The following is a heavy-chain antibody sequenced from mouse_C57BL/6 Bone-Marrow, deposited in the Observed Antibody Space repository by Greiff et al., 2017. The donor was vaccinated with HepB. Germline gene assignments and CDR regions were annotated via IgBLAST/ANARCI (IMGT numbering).Heavy chain of an antibody. J-gene: IGHJ1*03. CDR1: GFTFSSYG. CDR3: ARHFSLYGYDEDWYFDV. D-gene: IGHD2-2*01. CDR2: ISSGGSYT. V-gene: IGHV5-6*01. Sequence: EVKLVESGGDLVKPGGSLKLSCAASGFTFSSYGMSWVRQTPDKRLEWVATISSGGSYTYYPDSVKGRFTISRDNAKNTLYLQMSSLKSEDTAMYYCARHFSLYGYDEDWYFDVWGTGTTVTVSS.